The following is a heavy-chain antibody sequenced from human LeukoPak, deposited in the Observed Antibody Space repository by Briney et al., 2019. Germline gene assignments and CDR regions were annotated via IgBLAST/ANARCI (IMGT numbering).Heavy chain of an antibody. V-gene: IGHV4-34*01. CDR1: GGSFSGYY. J-gene: IGHJ4*02. D-gene: IGHD6-13*01. CDR2: INHSGST. Sequence: SETLSLTCAVYGGSFSGYYWNWLRQPPGKGLEWIGEINHSGSTNYNPSLKSRVTISVDTSKNQFSLKLSSVTAADTAVYYCARGPREGSSSWYDYWGQGTLVTVSS. CDR3: ARGPREGSSSWYDY.